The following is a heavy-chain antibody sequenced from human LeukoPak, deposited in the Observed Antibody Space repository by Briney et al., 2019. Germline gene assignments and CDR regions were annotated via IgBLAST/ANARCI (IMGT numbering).Heavy chain of an antibody. J-gene: IGHJ5*02. Sequence: ASVKVSCKASGYTFTSYGISWVRQAPGQGLEWMGWISAYNGNTNYAQKLQGRVTMTTDTSTSTAYMELRSLRSDDTAVYYCARASRSPGVAAAGTGGWFDPWGQGTLVTVSS. D-gene: IGHD6-13*01. CDR1: GYTFTSYG. V-gene: IGHV1-18*01. CDR3: ARASRSPGVAAAGTGGWFDP. CDR2: ISAYNGNT.